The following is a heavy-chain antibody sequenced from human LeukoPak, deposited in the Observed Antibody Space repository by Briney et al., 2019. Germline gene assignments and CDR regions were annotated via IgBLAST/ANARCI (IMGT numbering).Heavy chain of an antibody. D-gene: IGHD6-13*01. J-gene: IGHJ6*03. V-gene: IGHV3-48*04. CDR2: ISSSGSTI. Sequence: GGSLRLSCAASGFTFSSYAMSWVRQAPGKGLEWVSYISSSGSTIYYADSVKGRFTISRDNAKNSLYLQMNSLRAEDTAVYYCARVGSSSWYGDHYMDVWGKGTTVTVSS. CDR3: ARVGSSSWYGDHYMDV. CDR1: GFTFSSYA.